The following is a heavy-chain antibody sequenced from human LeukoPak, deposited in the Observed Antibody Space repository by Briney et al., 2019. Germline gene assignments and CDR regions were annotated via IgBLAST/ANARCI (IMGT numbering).Heavy chain of an antibody. CDR1: GFAFSVYA. D-gene: IGHD6-19*01. CDR3: AKPISGGLAVTADWFHP. V-gene: IGHV3-23*01. Sequence: GRSLRLSCAASGFAFSVYAMSWLRQPPGKGLEWVSTINANSGTTSYAASVRGRFTISRDNSKNTLYLQLNTLRADDTATYYCAKPISGGLAVTADWFHPWGQGTLVVVSS. CDR2: INANSGTT. J-gene: IGHJ5*01.